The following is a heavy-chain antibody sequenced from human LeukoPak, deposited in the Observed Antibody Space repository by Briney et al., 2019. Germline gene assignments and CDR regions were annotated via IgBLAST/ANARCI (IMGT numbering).Heavy chain of an antibody. V-gene: IGHV3-30*04. J-gene: IGHJ4*02. CDR1: GFTFSSYA. CDR3: ARTYYGSGSPLEKPDY. CDR2: ISYDGSNK. Sequence: GGSLRLSCAASGFTFSSYAMHWVRQAPGKGLEWVAVISYDGSNKYYADSVKGRFTISRDNSKNTLYPQMNSLRAEDTAVYYCARTYYGSGSPLEKPDYWGQGTLVTVSS. D-gene: IGHD3-10*01.